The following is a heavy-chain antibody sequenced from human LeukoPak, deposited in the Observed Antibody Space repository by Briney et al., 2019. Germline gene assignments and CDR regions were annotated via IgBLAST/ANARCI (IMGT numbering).Heavy chain of an antibody. D-gene: IGHD2-8*01. CDR2: INHSGST. J-gene: IGHJ4*02. Sequence: SETLSLTCAVYGGSFSGYYWSWIRQPPGKGLEWTGEINHSGSTNYNPSLKSRVTISVDTSKNQFSLKLSSVTAADTAVYYCARVSVLMVYAIRYFDYWGQGTLVTVSS. CDR1: GGSFSGYY. V-gene: IGHV4-34*01. CDR3: ARVSVLMVYAIRYFDY.